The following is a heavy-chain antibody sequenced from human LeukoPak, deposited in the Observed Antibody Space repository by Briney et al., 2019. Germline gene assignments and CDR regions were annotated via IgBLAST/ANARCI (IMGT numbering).Heavy chain of an antibody. V-gene: IGHV3-7*01. CDR2: INQDGSEK. CDR1: GFTFRSYW. D-gene: IGHD4-17*01. CDR3: AREYDYGDPGIDY. Sequence: GGSLRLSCAASGFTFRSYWMSWVRQAPGKGLEWVANINQDGSEKNYVDSVKGRFTIFRDNPKNSLYLEMVSLRVEDTAVYYCAREYDYGDPGIDYWGQGALVTVSS. J-gene: IGHJ4*02.